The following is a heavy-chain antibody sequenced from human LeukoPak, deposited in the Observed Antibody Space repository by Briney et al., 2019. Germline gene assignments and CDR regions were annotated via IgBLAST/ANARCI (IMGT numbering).Heavy chain of an antibody. D-gene: IGHD3-9*01. CDR3: ARGFAWYDY. Sequence: PGGSLRLSCAASGFVFSKYWMTWVRQTPGKGLEWVANINEDGSQRYYVDSVKGRFTISRDNTKNSVFLQISGLRVDDTAVYYCARGFAWYDYWGQGTLVTVSS. V-gene: IGHV3-7*01. CDR1: GFVFSKYW. CDR2: INEDGSQR. J-gene: IGHJ4*02.